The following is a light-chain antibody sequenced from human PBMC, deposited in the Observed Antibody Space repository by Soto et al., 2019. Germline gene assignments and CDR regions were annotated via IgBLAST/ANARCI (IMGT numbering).Light chain of an antibody. J-gene: IGLJ1*01. CDR1: SSDVGGHNY. V-gene: IGLV2-14*03. Sequence: QSALTQPASVSGSPGQSITISCTGTSSDVGGHNYVSWYQQHPGKAPKLLIYNVSDRPSGVSDRFSGSKSANTASLTISGLQAEDEADYFCSSYASSSALPYVFGTGTKVTVL. CDR3: SSYASSSALPYV. CDR2: NVS.